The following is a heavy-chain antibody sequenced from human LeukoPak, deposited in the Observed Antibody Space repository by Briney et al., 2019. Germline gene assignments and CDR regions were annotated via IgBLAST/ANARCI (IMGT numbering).Heavy chain of an antibody. CDR2: IRYDGSNK. D-gene: IGHD1-26*01. CDR3: AKGGSQGGSYLFDY. CDR1: GFTFSSYG. Sequence: GGSLRLSCAASGFTFSSYGMHWVRQAPGKGLEWVAFIRYDGSNKYYADSVKGRFTISRDNSKNTPYLQMNSLRAEDTAVYYCAKGGSQGGSYLFDYWGQGTLVTLSS. V-gene: IGHV3-30*02. J-gene: IGHJ4*02.